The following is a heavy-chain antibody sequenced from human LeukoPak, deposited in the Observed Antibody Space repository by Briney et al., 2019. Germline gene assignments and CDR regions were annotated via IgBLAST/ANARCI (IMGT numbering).Heavy chain of an antibody. J-gene: IGHJ4*02. CDR3: AKHSSSWDPGFDY. CDR2: IRHDGSNK. V-gene: IGHV3-30*02. CDR1: GFTFSSYG. D-gene: IGHD6-13*01. Sequence: GGSLRLSCAASGFTFSSYGMHWVRQAPGKGLEWVAFIRHDGSNKYYADSVKGRFTISRDNSKNTLYPQMNSLRAEDTAVYYCAKHSSSWDPGFDYWGQGTLVTVSS.